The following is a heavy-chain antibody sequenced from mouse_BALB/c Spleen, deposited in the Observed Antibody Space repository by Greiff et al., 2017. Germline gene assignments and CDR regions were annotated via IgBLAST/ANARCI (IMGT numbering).Heavy chain of an antibody. CDR2: IRSKSNNYAT. CDR3: VRHGWGMDY. D-gene: IGHD3-3*01. Sequence: EVHLVESGGGLVQPKGSLKLSCAASGFTFNTYAMNWVRQAPGKGLEWVARIRSKSNNYATYYADSVKDRFTISRDDSQSMLYLQMNNLKTEDTAMYYCVRHGWGMDYWGQGTSVTVSS. CDR1: GFTFNTYA. J-gene: IGHJ4*01. V-gene: IGHV10-1*02.